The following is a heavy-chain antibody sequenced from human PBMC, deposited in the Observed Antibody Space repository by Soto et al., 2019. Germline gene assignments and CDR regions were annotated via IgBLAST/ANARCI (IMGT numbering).Heavy chain of an antibody. CDR3: ASPGGPQEVAAPRAYFDF. CDR2: IYPGDSDT. Sequence: PGESLKISCKASGYSFNTYWIGWVRQMPGKGLEWMGIIYPGDSDTRYSPSFQGQVTISADKSISTAYLQWSSLKASDTAIYYCASPGGPQEVAAPRAYFDFWGQGTLVTVSS. D-gene: IGHD6-19*01. CDR1: GYSFNTYW. J-gene: IGHJ4*02. V-gene: IGHV5-51*01.